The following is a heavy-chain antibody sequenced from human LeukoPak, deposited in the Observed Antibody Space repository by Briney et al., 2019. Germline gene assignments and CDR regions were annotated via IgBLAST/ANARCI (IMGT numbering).Heavy chain of an antibody. CDR2: ISGSGGST. CDR3: AKGGSGWYGKNFDY. Sequence: QSGGSLRLSCAASGFTLSSYAMSWVCQAPGKGLEWVSAISGSGGSTYYADSVKGRFTISIDNSKTTLYLQMNSLRAEDTAVYYCAKGGSGWYGKNFDYWGQGTLVTVSS. D-gene: IGHD6-19*01. J-gene: IGHJ4*02. CDR1: GFTLSSYA. V-gene: IGHV3-23*01.